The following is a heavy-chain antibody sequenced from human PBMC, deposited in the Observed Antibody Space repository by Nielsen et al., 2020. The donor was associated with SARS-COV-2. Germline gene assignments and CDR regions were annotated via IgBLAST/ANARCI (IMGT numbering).Heavy chain of an antibody. CDR1: GFTVSDYY. J-gene: IGHJ5*02. CDR3: ARTDPGVPT. Sequence: GGSLRLSCVASGFTVSDYYMTWLRPAPGKGLEWVSYISDRGDNIFYTDSVEGRFTISRDNAKNSLYLQMNRLRVEDTAVYYCARTDPGVPTWGQGTLVTVSS. D-gene: IGHD7-27*01. V-gene: IGHV3-11*01. CDR2: ISDRGDNI.